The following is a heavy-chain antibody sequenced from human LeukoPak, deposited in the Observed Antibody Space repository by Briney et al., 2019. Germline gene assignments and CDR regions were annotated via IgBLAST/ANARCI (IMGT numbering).Heavy chain of an antibody. D-gene: IGHD6-6*01. CDR1: GFTFSSYA. CDR2: ISGSGGST. Sequence: PGGSLRLSCAASGFTFSSYAMSWVRQAPGKGLEWVSAISGSGGSTYYADSVKGRFTISRDNSKNALYLQMNSLRAEDTAVYYCANHLSIAARPGNYWGQGTLVTVSS. V-gene: IGHV3-23*01. CDR3: ANHLSIAARPGNY. J-gene: IGHJ4*02.